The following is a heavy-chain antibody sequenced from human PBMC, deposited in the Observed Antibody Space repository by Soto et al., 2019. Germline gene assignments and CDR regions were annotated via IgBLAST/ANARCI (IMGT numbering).Heavy chain of an antibody. J-gene: IGHJ6*03. D-gene: IGHD1-7*01. CDR1: GFTVSSNY. CDR3: ARRTTRGGDHPYYYYYMDV. V-gene: IGHV3-53*04. CDR2: IYSGGST. Sequence: GGSLRLSCAASGFTVSSNYMSWVRQAPGKGLEWVSVIYSGGSTYYADSVKGRFTISRHNSKNTLYLQMNSLRAEDTAVYYCARRTTRGGDHPYYYYYMDVWGKGTTVTVSS.